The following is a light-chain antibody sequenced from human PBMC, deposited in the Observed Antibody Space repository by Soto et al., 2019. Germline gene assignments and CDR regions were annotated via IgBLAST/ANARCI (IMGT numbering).Light chain of an antibody. Sequence: EVVLTQSPGTLSLSPGERATLSCRASQSFRNNYLAWYQQRPGQAPRLLIYGVSRRASGIPDRFSGSGSEADFPLSISRLEPEDSGVYYCQQYDSTPGFTFGGGTKVEIK. CDR1: QSFRNNY. CDR2: GVS. V-gene: IGKV3-20*01. CDR3: QQYDSTPGFT. J-gene: IGKJ4*01.